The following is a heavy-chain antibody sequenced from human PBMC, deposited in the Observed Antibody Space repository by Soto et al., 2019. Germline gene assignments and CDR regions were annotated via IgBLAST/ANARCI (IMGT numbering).Heavy chain of an antibody. J-gene: IGHJ4*02. V-gene: IGHV1-46*01. CDR1: GYGFTSNY. CDR2: INPSGGST. D-gene: IGHD3-9*01. Sequence: ASVKASSKASGYGFTSNYMHWVRQAPGQGLEWMGIINPSGGSTSYAQKFQGRVTMTRDTSTSTVYMELSSLRSEDTAVYYCARDYDIFDYWXQGTLVTVSS. CDR3: ARDYDIFDY.